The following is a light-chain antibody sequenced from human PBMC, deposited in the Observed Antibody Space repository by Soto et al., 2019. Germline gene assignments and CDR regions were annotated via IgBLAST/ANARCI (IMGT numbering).Light chain of an antibody. CDR3: QHFGISPRWT. CDR1: QTVASSS. CDR2: AAS. Sequence: EIVLTQSPGSLSLSPGERATLSCRASQTVASSSLAWYQQRPGQAPRLLIYAASRRATGIPDRFSGSGSETDFTLTISRLEPDDFSVDYCQHFGISPRWTFGRGTRVEV. J-gene: IGKJ1*01. V-gene: IGKV3-20*01.